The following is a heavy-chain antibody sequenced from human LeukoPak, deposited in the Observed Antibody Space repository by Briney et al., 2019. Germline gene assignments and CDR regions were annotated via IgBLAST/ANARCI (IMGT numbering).Heavy chain of an antibody. CDR1: GFTFSSYE. J-gene: IGHJ3*02. CDR2: ISSSGSTI. Sequence: GGSLRLSCAASGFTFSSYEINWVRQAPGKGLEWVSYISSSGSTIYYADSVKGRFTISRDNSKNTLYLQMNSLRAEDTALYYCASRRAYSGSYKGAFDIWGQGTMVTVSS. CDR3: ASRRAYSGSYKGAFDI. V-gene: IGHV3-48*03. D-gene: IGHD1-26*01.